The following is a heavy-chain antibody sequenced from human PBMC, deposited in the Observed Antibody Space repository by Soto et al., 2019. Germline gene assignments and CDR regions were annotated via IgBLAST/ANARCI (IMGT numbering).Heavy chain of an antibody. CDR1: GFTFSSYG. J-gene: IGHJ6*02. Sequence: QVQLVESGGGVVQPGRSLRLSCAASGFTFSSYGMHWVRQAPGKGLEWVAVIWYDGSNKYYADSVQGRFTISRDNSKNTLYLKMNSLRAEDTAVYYCARVGGYSYGWGEYYYYGMDVWGQGTTVTVSS. V-gene: IGHV3-33*01. CDR3: ARVGGYSYGWGEYYYYGMDV. CDR2: IWYDGSNK. D-gene: IGHD5-18*01.